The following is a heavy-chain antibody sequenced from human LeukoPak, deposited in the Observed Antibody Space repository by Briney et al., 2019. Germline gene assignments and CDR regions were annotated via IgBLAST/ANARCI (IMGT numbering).Heavy chain of an antibody. V-gene: IGHV3-74*01. CDR2: INTDGSST. D-gene: IGHD2-2*01. Sequence: GGSLRLSCAASGFSFSTYWMHWVRQPPGKRLVWVSRINTDGSSTRYADSVKGRFTISRDNSKNTLYLQINTVRPEDTAVFYCARGVTSWPQGPYHFDYWGQGILITVSS. CDR3: ARGVTSWPQGPYHFDY. CDR1: GFSFSTYW. J-gene: IGHJ4*02.